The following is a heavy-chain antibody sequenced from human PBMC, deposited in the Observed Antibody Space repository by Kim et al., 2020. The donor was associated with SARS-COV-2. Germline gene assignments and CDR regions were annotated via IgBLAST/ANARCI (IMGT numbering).Heavy chain of an antibody. CDR2: ISGSGGST. D-gene: IGHD1-26*01. CDR3: AKLSYWGATCSWATGI. J-gene: IGHJ4*02. V-gene: IGHV3-23*01. Sequence: GGSLRLSCAASGFTFSSYAMSWVRQAPGKGLEWVSAISGSGGSTYYADYVKGRFTISRDNSKNTLYLQMNSLRAEDTAVYYCAKLSYWGATCSWATGIWGQGTLVTVSS. CDR1: GFTFSSYA.